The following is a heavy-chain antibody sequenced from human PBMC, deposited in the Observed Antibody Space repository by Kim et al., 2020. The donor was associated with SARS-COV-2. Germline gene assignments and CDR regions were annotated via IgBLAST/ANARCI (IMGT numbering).Heavy chain of an antibody. Sequence: GGSLRLSCAASGFTFSSYDMHWVRQATGKGLEWVSAIGTAGDPYYPGSVKGRFTISRENAKNSLYLQMNSLRAGDTAVYYCARGARYFDWLFSQRAVSDAFDIWGQGTMVTVSS. CDR2: IGTAGDP. V-gene: IGHV3-13*05. CDR3: ARGARYFDWLFSQRAVSDAFDI. J-gene: IGHJ3*02. D-gene: IGHD3-9*01. CDR1: GFTFSSYD.